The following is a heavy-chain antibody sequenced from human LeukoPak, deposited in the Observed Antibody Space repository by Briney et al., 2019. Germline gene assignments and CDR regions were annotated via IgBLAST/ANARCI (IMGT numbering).Heavy chain of an antibody. CDR1: GGSFSGYY. Sequence: SETLSLTCAVYGGSFSGYYWSWIRQPPGKGLEWFGEINHSGSTNHNPPLKSRVTISVDTSKHQFSLTLSSVTAADTAVYYCARATMVRGIINNWGQGTLITVSS. V-gene: IGHV4-34*01. CDR3: ARATMVRGIINN. D-gene: IGHD3-10*01. J-gene: IGHJ4*02. CDR2: INHSGST.